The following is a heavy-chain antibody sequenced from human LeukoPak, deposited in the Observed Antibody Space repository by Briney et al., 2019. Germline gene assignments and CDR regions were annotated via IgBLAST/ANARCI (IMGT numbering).Heavy chain of an antibody. CDR1: GYTFTSYY. J-gene: IGHJ4*02. CDR3: ARVGMAAAGTDY. V-gene: IGHV1-46*01. D-gene: IGHD6-13*01. Sequence: ASVKVSCKASGYTFTSYYMHWVRQAPGQGLEWMGIIDPSGGSTSYAQKFQGRVTMTRDMSTSTVYMELSSLRSEDTAVYYCARVGMAAAGTDYWGQGTLVTVSS. CDR2: IDPSGGST.